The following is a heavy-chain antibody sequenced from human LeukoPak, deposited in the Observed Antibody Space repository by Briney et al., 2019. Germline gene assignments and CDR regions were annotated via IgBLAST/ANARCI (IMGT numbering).Heavy chain of an antibody. V-gene: IGHV3-48*04. CDR2: ISSSSSTI. CDR1: GFTFSSYS. J-gene: IGHJ6*03. CDR3: AKDATAVPGTVYMDV. D-gene: IGHD6-13*01. Sequence: GGSLRLSCAASGFTFSSYSMNWVRQAPGKGLEWVSYISSSSSTIHYADSVKGRFTISRDNAKNSVYLQMTSLRAEDTALYYCAKDATAVPGTVYMDVWGKGTTVTISS.